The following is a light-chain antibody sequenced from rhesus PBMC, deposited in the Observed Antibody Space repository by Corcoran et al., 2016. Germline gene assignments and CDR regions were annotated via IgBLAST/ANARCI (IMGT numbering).Light chain of an antibody. J-gene: IGLJ1*01. CDR2: GNT. CDR1: SLKTYY. Sequence: SSGLTQEPALSVALGHTVRMTCQGDSLKTYYASWYQQKPGQVHVLVIYGNTNRPSGIPGRFSGSWSGTTGSLTITGAQVEDEADYYCGSWENPGNHHIFGAGTRLTVL. V-gene: IGLV3S11*01. CDR3: GSWENPGNHHI.